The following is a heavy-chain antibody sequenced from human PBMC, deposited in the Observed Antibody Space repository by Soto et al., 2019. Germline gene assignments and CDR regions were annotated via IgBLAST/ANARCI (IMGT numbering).Heavy chain of an antibody. Sequence: PGGSLRLSCAASGFTFDDYAMHWVRQAPGKGLEWVSGISWNSGSIGYVDSVKGRFTISRDNAKNSLYLQMNSLRAEDTAVYYCARDTPPYYDFWSGYRRTDYFDYWGQGTLVTVSS. CDR1: GFTFDDYA. V-gene: IGHV3-9*01. J-gene: IGHJ4*02. D-gene: IGHD3-3*01. CDR2: ISWNSGSI. CDR3: ARDTPPYYDFWSGYRRTDYFDY.